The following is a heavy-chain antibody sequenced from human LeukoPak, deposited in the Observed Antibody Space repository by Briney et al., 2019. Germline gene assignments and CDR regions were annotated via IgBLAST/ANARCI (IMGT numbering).Heavy chain of an antibody. CDR3: ARDKTYADFWL. D-gene: IGHD3-3*01. V-gene: IGHV3-48*01. Sequence: GGSLRLSCAASGFIFSSYSMNWVRQAPGKGLEWISYISSDSSTVYFADSVKGRFTISRDNAKNSLYLQMNSLRAEDTAVYFCARDKTYADFWLWGQGTLVTVSS. CDR1: GFIFSSYS. CDR2: ISSDSSTV. J-gene: IGHJ4*02.